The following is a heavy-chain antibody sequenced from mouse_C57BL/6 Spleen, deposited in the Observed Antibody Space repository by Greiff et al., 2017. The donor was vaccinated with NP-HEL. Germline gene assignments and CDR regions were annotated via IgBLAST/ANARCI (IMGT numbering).Heavy chain of an antibody. V-gene: IGHV10-1*01. CDR1: GFSFNTYA. Sequence: EVKLVESGGGLVQPKGSLKLSCAASGFSFNTYAMNWVRQAPGKGLEWVARIRSKSNNYATYYADSVKDRFTISRDDSESMLYLQMNNLKTEDTAMYYCVRPDYYGYDSWFAYWGQGTLVTVSA. CDR2: IRSKSNNYAT. D-gene: IGHD2-2*01. J-gene: IGHJ3*01. CDR3: VRPDYYGYDSWFAY.